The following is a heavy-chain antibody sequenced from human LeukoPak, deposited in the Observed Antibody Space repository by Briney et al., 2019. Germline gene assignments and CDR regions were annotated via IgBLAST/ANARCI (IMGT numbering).Heavy chain of an antibody. CDR3: ARDHGANYYDSSGLDY. D-gene: IGHD3-22*01. CDR2: INAGNGNT. Sequence: ASVKVSCKASGYTFTSYAMHWVRQAPGQRLEWMGWINAGNGNTEYSQKFQGRVTITRDTSASTAYMELSSLRSEDTAVYYCARDHGANYYDSSGLDYWGQGTLVTVSS. V-gene: IGHV1-3*01. J-gene: IGHJ4*02. CDR1: GYTFTSYA.